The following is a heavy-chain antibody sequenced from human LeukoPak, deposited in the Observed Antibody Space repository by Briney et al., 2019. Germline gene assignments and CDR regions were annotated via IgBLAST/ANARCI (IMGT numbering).Heavy chain of an antibody. Sequence: SETLSLTCGVAGFSITSATYWTCVRQPPGKGLEWIGEVNLKGSTNSYPSLMGRVAISVDMSENHISLQVTSVTAADTAVYYCAREGGPYRPLDYSGQGTLVTVSS. CDR2: VNLKGST. CDR1: GFSITSATY. V-gene: IGHV4-4*02. CDR3: AREGGPYRPLDY. J-gene: IGHJ4*02.